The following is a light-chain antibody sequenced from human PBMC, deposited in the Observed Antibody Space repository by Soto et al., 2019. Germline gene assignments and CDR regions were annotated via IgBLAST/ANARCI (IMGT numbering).Light chain of an antibody. CDR1: QSISDT. CDR3: QFYGSSLIT. Sequence: ETVMTQYPATLSVSPGGRATLSCRASQSISDTLAWYQQKPGQSPRLLIYGVYSRATGTPDRFSGSGSGTDFTLTISRLEPEDSAVYYCQFYGSSLITFGQGTRLEIK. V-gene: IGKV3-20*01. CDR2: GVY. J-gene: IGKJ5*01.